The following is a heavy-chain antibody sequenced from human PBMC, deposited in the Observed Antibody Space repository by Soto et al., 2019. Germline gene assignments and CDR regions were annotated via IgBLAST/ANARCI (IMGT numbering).Heavy chain of an antibody. CDR1: GYTFTSYA. J-gene: IGHJ4*02. CDR3: ARDDSSGYYKVCDY. V-gene: IGHV1-3*01. D-gene: IGHD3-22*01. Sequence: GASVKVSCKASGYTFTSYAMHWVRQAPGQRLEWMGWINADNGNTKYAQKLQGRVTMTTDTSTSTAYMELRSLRSDDTAVYYCARDDSSGYYKVCDYWGQGTPVTVSS. CDR2: INADNGNT.